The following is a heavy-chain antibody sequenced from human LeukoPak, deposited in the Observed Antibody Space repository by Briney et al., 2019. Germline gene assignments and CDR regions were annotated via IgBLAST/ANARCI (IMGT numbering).Heavy chain of an antibody. CDR3: AKGRAGNYYYDSSDY. Sequence: GGSLRLSCAASGFTFSSYGMHWVRQAPGKGLEWVAVISYDGSNKYYADSVKGRFTISRDNSKNTLYLQMNSLRAEDTAVYYCAKGRAGNYYYDSSDYWGQGTLVTVSS. J-gene: IGHJ4*02. V-gene: IGHV3-30*18. CDR1: GFTFSSYG. CDR2: ISYDGSNK. D-gene: IGHD3-22*01.